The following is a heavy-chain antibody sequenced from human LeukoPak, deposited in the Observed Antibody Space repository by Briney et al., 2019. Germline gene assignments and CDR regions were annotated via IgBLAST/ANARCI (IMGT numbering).Heavy chain of an antibody. CDR1: GGSISSGDSY. CDR3: ARGHCGGDCYPGYPPKGWFDP. Sequence: SQTLSLTCSVSGGSISSGDSYWSWIRQPPGKGLEWIGYIYYSGGTYYNPSLKSRITLSVDTSKNQFSLKLKSVTAADTAVYYCARGHCGGDCYPGYPPKGWFDPWGQETLVTVSS. D-gene: IGHD2-21*02. V-gene: IGHV4-30-4*01. J-gene: IGHJ5*02. CDR2: IYYSGGT.